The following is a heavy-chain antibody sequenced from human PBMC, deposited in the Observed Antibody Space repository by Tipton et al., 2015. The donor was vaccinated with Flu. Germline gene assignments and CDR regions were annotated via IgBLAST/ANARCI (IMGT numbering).Heavy chain of an antibody. J-gene: IGHJ2*01. CDR1: GGTFSSYA. V-gene: IGHV1-18*01. Sequence: QLVQSGAEVKKPGSSVKVSCKASGGTFSSYAISWVRQAPGQGLEWMGWISAYNGNTNYAQKLQGRVTMTTDTSTSTAYMELRSLRSDDTAVYYCARRIAAAGSFDLWGRGTLVTVSS. CDR2: ISAYNGNT. CDR3: ARRIAAAGSFDL. D-gene: IGHD6-13*01.